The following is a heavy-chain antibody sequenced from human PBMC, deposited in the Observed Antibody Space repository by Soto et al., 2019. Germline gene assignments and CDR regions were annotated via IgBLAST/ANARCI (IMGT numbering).Heavy chain of an antibody. V-gene: IGHV3-23*01. CDR2: ISGSSDST. J-gene: IGHJ4*02. Sequence: EVQLLESGGGLVQPGGSLRFSCAASGFTFSSYAMNWVRQAPGKGLEWVSVISGSSDSTYYADSVKGRFTISRDNSKNTLYLQMNSLRAEDTAIYFCARRGSGSYSDSWGQGTLFTVSS. CDR3: ARRGSGSYSDS. CDR1: GFTFSSYA. D-gene: IGHD1-26*01.